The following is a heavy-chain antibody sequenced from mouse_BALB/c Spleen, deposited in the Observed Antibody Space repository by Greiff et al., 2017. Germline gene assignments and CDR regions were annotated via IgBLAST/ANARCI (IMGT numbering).Heavy chain of an antibody. V-gene: IGHV2-9*02. Sequence: VNVVESGPGLVAPSQSLSITCTVSGFSLTSYGVHWVRQPPGKGLEWLGVIWAGGSTNFNSALMSRLSISKDNSKSQVFLKMNSLQTDDTAMYYCARERTGTSAMDYWGQGTSVTVSS. CDR3: ARERTGTSAMDY. J-gene: IGHJ4*01. CDR1: GFSLTSYG. D-gene: IGHD4-1*01. CDR2: IWAGGST.